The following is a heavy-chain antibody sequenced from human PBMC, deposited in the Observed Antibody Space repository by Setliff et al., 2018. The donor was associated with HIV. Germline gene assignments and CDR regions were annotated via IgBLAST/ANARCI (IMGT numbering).Heavy chain of an antibody. CDR2: INIDSGHT. CDR1: GYTFTSHS. CDR3: ARVPSGAAGLVRAGFYF. J-gene: IGHJ4*01. D-gene: IGHD6-25*01. V-gene: IGHV1-18*04. Sequence: GASVKVSCKASGYTFTSHSMHWVRQAPGQGFEWMGWINIDSGHTNFAQKFQDRVTVTTDTSTNTTYMELRGLRSDDTATYYGARVPSGAAGLVRAGFYFWGQGTLVTVSS.